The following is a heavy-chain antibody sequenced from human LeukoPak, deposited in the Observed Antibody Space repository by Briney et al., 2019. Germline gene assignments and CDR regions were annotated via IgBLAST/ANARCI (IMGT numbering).Heavy chain of an antibody. CDR1: GFIFDNYA. V-gene: IGHV3-23*01. CDR2: ISGSGTKT. D-gene: IGHD3-16*01. CDR3: AKDLYDDYGSGLFDY. J-gene: IGHJ4*02. Sequence: PGGSLRLSCAASGFIFDNYAMSWVRQAPGKGLEWVAAISGSGTKTNYADSVKGRFTIFRDNSENTVRLQTNSLRADDTALYYCAKDLYDDYGSGLFDYWGQGTLVSVSS.